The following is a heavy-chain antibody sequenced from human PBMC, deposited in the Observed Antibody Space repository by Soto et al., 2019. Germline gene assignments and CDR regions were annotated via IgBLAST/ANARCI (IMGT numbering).Heavy chain of an antibody. Sequence: GGSLSLSCAASGFSFSTYNMDWVRQAPGKGPEWIAYISTTSFTIYYAESVKGRFTISRDNDRNSLYLEMNSLRDEDTAVYYCARDRCYDGTCYSASDSWGQGTLVTVSS. CDR1: GFSFSTYN. CDR3: ARDRCYDGTCYSASDS. J-gene: IGHJ5*01. V-gene: IGHV3-48*02. D-gene: IGHD2-15*01. CDR2: ISTTSFTI.